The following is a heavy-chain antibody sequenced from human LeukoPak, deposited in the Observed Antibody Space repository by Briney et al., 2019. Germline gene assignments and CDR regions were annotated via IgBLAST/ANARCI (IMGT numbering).Heavy chain of an antibody. V-gene: IGHV3-66*01. Sequence: GGSLRLSCAASGFTFSSYAMSWVRHAPGKGLEWTSVIYSGGTTYYADSVKGRFTISRDNSKNTLYLQMNSLRAEDTAVYYCARDHWSTSGYLGAFQIWCQGTMVTVSS. J-gene: IGHJ3*02. CDR3: ARDHWSTSGYLGAFQI. CDR1: GFTFSSYA. D-gene: IGHD3-22*01. CDR2: IYSGGTT.